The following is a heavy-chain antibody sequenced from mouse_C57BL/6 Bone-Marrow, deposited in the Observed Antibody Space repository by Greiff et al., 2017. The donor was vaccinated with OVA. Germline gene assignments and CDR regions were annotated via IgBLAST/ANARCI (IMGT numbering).Heavy chain of an antibody. CDR1: GFTFSDYY. CDR2: ISNGGGST. D-gene: IGHD3-1*01. J-gene: IGHJ1*03. V-gene: IGHV5-12*01. CDR3: ARHERAYWYFDV. Sequence: EVQGVESGGGLVQPGGSLKLSCAASGFTFSDYYMYWVRQTPEKRLEWVAYISNGGGSTYYPDTVKGRFTISRDNAKNTLYLQMSRLKSEDTAMYYGARHERAYWYFDVWGTGTTVTVSS.